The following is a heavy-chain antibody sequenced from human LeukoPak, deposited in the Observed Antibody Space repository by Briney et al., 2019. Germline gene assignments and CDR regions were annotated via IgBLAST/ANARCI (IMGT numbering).Heavy chain of an antibody. Sequence: GGSLRLSCAASGFTFGSYAMSWVRQAPGKGLEWVSAISGSGGSTYYADSVKGRFTISRDNSKNTLYLQMNSLRAEDTAVYYCAKKTDFWSGYFASWGQGTLVTVSS. CDR2: ISGSGGST. CDR1: GFTFGSYA. D-gene: IGHD3-3*01. CDR3: AKKTDFWSGYFAS. V-gene: IGHV3-23*01. J-gene: IGHJ5*02.